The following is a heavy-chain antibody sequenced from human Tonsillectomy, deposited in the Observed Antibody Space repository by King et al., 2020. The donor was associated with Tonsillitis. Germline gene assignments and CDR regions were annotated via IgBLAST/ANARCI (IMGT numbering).Heavy chain of an antibody. D-gene: IGHD6-19*01. Sequence: VQLVEAGGGLVQPGGSLRLSCVASGFTVSSYSINWVRQAPGKGLEWCSYISSSSSTIYYAASVKGRFTISRDNAKNSLSLQMNSLRAEDTAVYYCARNTYNSGWPSWFDPWGQGTLVTVSS. V-gene: IGHV3-48*01. J-gene: IGHJ5*02. CDR3: ARNTYNSGWPSWFDP. CDR1: GFTVSSYS. CDR2: ISSSSSTI.